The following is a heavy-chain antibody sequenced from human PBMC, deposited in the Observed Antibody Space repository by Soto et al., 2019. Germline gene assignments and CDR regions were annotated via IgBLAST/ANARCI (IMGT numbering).Heavy chain of an antibody. CDR2: ISAYNGNT. J-gene: IGHJ5*02. D-gene: IGHD3-3*01. Sequence: GASVKVSCKASGYTFTSYGISWVRQAPGQGLEWMGWISAYNGNTNYAQKLQGRVTMTTDTSTSTAYMALRSLRSDDTAVYYCAQIFIDELVFGWFDPWGQGTLVTVSS. CDR1: GYTFTSYG. CDR3: AQIFIDELVFGWFDP. V-gene: IGHV1-18*01.